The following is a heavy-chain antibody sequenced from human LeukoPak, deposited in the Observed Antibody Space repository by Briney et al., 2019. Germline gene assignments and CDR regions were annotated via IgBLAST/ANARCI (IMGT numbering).Heavy chain of an antibody. V-gene: IGHV1-2*02. D-gene: IGHD3-22*01. CDR2: INPNSGGT. J-gene: IGHJ4*02. Sequence: ASVKVSCKASGYTFTGYYMHWVRQAPGQGLEWMGWINPNSGGTNYAQKLQGRVTMTRDMSISTAYMELSRLRSDDTAVYYCARSPRHYYYDSSGYYQNQLVDYWGQGTLVTVSS. CDR3: ARSPRHYYYDSSGYYQNQLVDY. CDR1: GYTFTGYY.